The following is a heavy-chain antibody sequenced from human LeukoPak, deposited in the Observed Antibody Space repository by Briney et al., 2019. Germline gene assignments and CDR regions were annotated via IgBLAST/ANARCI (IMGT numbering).Heavy chain of an antibody. CDR1: GFTLSSYW. J-gene: IGHJ6*03. V-gene: IGHV3-7*01. D-gene: IGHD6-19*01. Sequence: PGGSLRLSCAASGFTLSSYWMSWVRQAPGKGMEWVANIKQDGSEKYYVDSVKGRFTISRDNAKNSLYPQMNSLRAEDTAVYYCALAGTNYYYYMDVWGKGTTVTVSS. CDR2: IKQDGSEK. CDR3: ALAGTNYYYYMDV.